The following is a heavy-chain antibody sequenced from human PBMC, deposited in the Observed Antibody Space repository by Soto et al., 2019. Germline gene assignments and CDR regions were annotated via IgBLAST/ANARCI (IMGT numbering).Heavy chain of an antibody. D-gene: IGHD5-12*01. CDR2: INPNGGVT. CDR1: GDSFNDYY. J-gene: IGHJ6*03. V-gene: IGHV1-2*02. Sequence: GASVKVSCKTSGDSFNDYYIHWVRQAPGRGLEWMGWINPNGGVTKYAQKFRGRVTVTRDTSIRTVYMELSSLRSDDAAVYYCARESGGATATLDYYYFYMDVWGKGTTVTVSS. CDR3: ARESGGATATLDYYYFYMDV.